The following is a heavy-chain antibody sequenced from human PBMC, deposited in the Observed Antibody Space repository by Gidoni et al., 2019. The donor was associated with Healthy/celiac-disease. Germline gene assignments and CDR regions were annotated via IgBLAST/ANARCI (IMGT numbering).Heavy chain of an antibody. CDR1: GFTFDAYA. J-gene: IGHJ4*02. D-gene: IGHD2-2*02. CDR3: AKDMWACSSTSCYTVSSFDY. Sequence: EVQLVESGGGLVQPGRSLRLSCAASGFTFDAYAMHWVRQAPGKGLEWVSGISWNSGSIGYADSVKGRFTISRDNAKNSLYLQMNSLRAEDTALYYCAKDMWACSSTSCYTVSSFDYWGQGTLVTVSS. V-gene: IGHV3-9*01. CDR2: ISWNSGSI.